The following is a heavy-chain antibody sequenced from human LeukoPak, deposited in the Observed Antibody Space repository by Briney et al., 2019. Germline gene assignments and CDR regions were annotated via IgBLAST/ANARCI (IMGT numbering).Heavy chain of an antibody. D-gene: IGHD3-22*01. V-gene: IGHV3-21*04. CDR2: ISSSSSYI. CDR3: ARGGGDYYDSSGYQDY. Sequence: GGSLRLSCAASGFTFSSYGMHWVRQAPGKGLEWVSSISSSSSYIYYADSVKGRFTSSRDNAKNSLYLQMNSLRAEDTAVYYCARGGGDYYDSSGYQDYWGQGTLVTVSS. J-gene: IGHJ4*02. CDR1: GFTFSSYG.